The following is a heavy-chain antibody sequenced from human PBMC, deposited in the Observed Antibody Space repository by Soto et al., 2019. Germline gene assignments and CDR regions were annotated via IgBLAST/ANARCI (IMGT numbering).Heavy chain of an antibody. CDR3: ARRGDFWSGYATMYYYFDY. CDR1: GYTFTSYG. Sequence: QVQLVQSGAEVKKPGASVKVSCKASGYTFTSYGISWVRQAPGQGLEWMGWISAYNGNTNYAQKLQSRVTMTTDTSTSTAYMELRSLRSDDTAVYYCARRGDFWSGYATMYYYFDYWGQGPLVTVSS. D-gene: IGHD3-3*01. CDR2: ISAYNGNT. J-gene: IGHJ4*02. V-gene: IGHV1-18*01.